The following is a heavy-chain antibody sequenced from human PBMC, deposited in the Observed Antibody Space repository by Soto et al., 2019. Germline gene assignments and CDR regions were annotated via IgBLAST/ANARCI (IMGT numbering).Heavy chain of an antibody. J-gene: IGHJ5*02. CDR2: ITGYGATT. CDR3: ARDPLLYDSDWYPNWFGP. V-gene: IGHV3-23*01. D-gene: IGHD6-19*01. Sequence: EAQLLESGGGLVQPGGSLRLSCSASGFIFNNHAMSWVRQAPGKGLEWVSGITGYGATTYYAESVKGRFTISRDNSKNTLYLQMSTLTAEDTAVYYCARDPLLYDSDWYPNWFGPWGQGTLVTVSS. CDR1: GFIFNNHA.